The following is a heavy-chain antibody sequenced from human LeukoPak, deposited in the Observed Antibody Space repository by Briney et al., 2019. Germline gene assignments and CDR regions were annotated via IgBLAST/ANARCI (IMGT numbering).Heavy chain of an antibody. Sequence: PGGSLRLSCAASGFTFNNAWMSWVRQAPGKGLEWVATIKDDGSDRYYVDSVKGRFTISRDNAKKSLYLQMNSLRVEDMAVYYCANLGYSDGGQGTLVTVSS. D-gene: IGHD5-12*01. CDR2: IKDDGSDR. CDR3: ANLGYSD. J-gene: IGHJ4*02. V-gene: IGHV3-7*01. CDR1: GFTFNNAW.